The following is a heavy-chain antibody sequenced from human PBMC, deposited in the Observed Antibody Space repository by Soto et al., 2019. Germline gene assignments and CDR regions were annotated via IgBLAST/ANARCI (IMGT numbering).Heavy chain of an antibody. CDR1: GGTSTIYT. J-gene: IGHJ4*02. D-gene: IGHD1-26*01. Sequence: QVPLVQSGAELKKPGSSVKVSCEASGGTSTIYTITWVRQAPGQGLEWMGRIVPMLGITNYARNFQDRLTITADQSKGTVYMELSSLRFENTALYYCATEKNGAGRVGVYDWGQGTQVTVSS. CDR3: ATEKNGAGRVGVYD. V-gene: IGHV1-69*08. CDR2: IVPMLGIT.